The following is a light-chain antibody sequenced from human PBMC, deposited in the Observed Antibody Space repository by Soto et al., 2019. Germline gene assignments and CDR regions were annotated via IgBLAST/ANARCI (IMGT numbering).Light chain of an antibody. J-gene: IGKJ4*01. Sequence: EIVMTQSPATLSVSPGERATLSCRASQSVSSNFAWYQQKPGQAPRLLIYGASTRATGIPARFSGSGSGTEFTITISSLQSEDFAVYYCQQYNNWPSLTFGGGTKVEIK. CDR2: GAS. CDR3: QQYNNWPSLT. CDR1: QSVSSN. V-gene: IGKV3-15*01.